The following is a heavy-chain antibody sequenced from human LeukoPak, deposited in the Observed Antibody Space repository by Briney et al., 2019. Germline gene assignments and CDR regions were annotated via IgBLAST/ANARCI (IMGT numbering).Heavy chain of an antibody. V-gene: IGHV3-30-3*01. CDR3: AKDLGDSGPTPDSDY. CDR1: GFPFSSHS. D-gene: IGHD1-26*01. J-gene: IGHJ4*02. CDR2: ISYDGSNK. Sequence: GRSLRLSCAGSGFPFSSHSMHWVRQAPGKGLEWVAVISYDGSNKYYADSVKGRFTISRDNSKNTLYLQMNSLRAEDTSVYYCAKDLGDSGPTPDSDYWGQGTLVTVSS.